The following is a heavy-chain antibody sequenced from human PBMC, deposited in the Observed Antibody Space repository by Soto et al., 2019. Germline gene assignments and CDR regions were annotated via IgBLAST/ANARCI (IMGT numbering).Heavy chain of an antibody. Sequence: QVQLVQSGDEVKKPGASVKVSCKASGYIFVNYGIAWVRQAPGQGLEWMGWMSPYTGNTHSASKVQGSLTMTTHTSTTTASMDRGSLTSDDSAVYYCVMVDNYITPTPQDVWGQGTTFTVSS. J-gene: IGHJ6*02. CDR1: GYIFVNYG. CDR3: VMVDNYITPTPQDV. D-gene: IGHD5-12*01. V-gene: IGHV1-18*01. CDR2: MSPYTGNT.